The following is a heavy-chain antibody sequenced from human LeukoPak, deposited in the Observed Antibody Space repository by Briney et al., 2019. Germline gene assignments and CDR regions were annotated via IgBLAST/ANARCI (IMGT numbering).Heavy chain of an antibody. CDR3: ARGIVAGLRYYYYGMDV. J-gene: IGHJ6*02. D-gene: IGHD5-12*01. Sequence: GGSLRLSCAASGFTFSSYAMHWVRQAPGKGLEWVAVISYDGSNKYYADSVKGRFTISRDNSKNTLYLQMNSLRAEDTAVYYCARGIVAGLRYYYYGMDVWGQGTTVTVSS. CDR1: GFTFSSYA. CDR2: ISYDGSNK. V-gene: IGHV3-30*04.